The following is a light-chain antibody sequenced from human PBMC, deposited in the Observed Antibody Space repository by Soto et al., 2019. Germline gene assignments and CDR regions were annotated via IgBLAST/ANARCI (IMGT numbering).Light chain of an antibody. CDR1: QSVSSN. V-gene: IGKV3-15*01. J-gene: IGKJ1*01. CDR2: GAS. Sequence: IVMTQSPATLSVSPGERATLSCWASQSVSSNLAWYQQKPGQAPRLLIYGASTRATGIPARFSGSGSGTEFTLTISSLQSEDFAVYYCQHYNDWPSWTFGQGTKVEIK. CDR3: QHYNDWPSWT.